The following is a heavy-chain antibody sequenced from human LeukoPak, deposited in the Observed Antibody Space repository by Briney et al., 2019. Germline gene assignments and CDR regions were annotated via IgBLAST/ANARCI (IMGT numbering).Heavy chain of an antibody. CDR2: ISDSGGTT. Sequence: PGASLRLSCAASGFTFTNYAMSWVRRAPGKGLEWVSGISDSGGTTYYADSVKGRFTISRDNSKNTLYLQVNSLRAEDTAVYYCAKALYNYGPYYPDYWGQGTLVTVSS. CDR1: GFTFTNYA. J-gene: IGHJ4*02. CDR3: AKALYNYGPYYPDY. D-gene: IGHD5-18*01. V-gene: IGHV3-23*01.